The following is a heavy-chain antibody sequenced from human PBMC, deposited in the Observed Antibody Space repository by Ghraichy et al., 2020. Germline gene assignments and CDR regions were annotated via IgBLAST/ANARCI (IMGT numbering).Heavy chain of an antibody. J-gene: IGHJ6*02. CDR2: ISGSGVST. D-gene: IGHD3-3*01. CDR1: GFTFSSYA. Sequence: GGSLRLSCAASGFTFSSYAMSWVRQAPGKGLEWVSGISGSGVSTFYADSVKGRFTISRDDSKNTLYLQMNSLRAEDTAVYYCAKEVNQDFWSGYSTYGVDVRGQGTTVTFSS. CDR3: AKEVNQDFWSGYSTYGVDV. V-gene: IGHV3-23*01.